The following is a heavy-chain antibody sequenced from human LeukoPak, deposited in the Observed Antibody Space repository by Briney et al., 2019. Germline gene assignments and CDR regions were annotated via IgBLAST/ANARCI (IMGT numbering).Heavy chain of an antibody. CDR1: GFRVSSNY. V-gene: IGHV3-66*01. Sequence: GGSVTLSCADSGFRVSSNYVRWVRQAPGKGLEWVSVIYSAGSTYYADSVKGRFTISRDNSKNTLYLQMNSLRAEDTAVYYCASLTYYFDFWGQGTLVTVSS. J-gene: IGHJ4*02. CDR3: ASLTYYFDF. CDR2: IYSAGST.